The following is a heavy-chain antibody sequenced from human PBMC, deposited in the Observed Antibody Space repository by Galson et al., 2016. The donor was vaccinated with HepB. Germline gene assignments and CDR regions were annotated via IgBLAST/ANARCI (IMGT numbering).Heavy chain of an antibody. CDR1: GFTFSSYS. V-gene: IGHV3-21*01. Sequence: SLRLSCAASGFTFSSYSMNWVRQAPGKGLEWVSGISSSSDNKVYAESVKGRFTISRDNAKNSLYLQMNSLRAEDTAVYYCARDPSGSLDYGGQGILVTVSS. CDR3: ARDPSGSLDY. J-gene: IGHJ4*02. CDR2: ISSSSDNK. D-gene: IGHD1-26*01.